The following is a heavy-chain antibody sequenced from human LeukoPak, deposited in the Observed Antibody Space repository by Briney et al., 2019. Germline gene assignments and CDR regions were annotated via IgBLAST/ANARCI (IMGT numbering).Heavy chain of an antibody. CDR3: SRRSNDYDYLWGSYRSLDY. J-gene: IGHJ4*02. CDR2: IRSKANSYAT. D-gene: IGHD3-16*02. CDR1: GFIFSGSA. V-gene: IGHV3-73*01. Sequence: GGSLRLSCAASGFIFSGSAMHWVRQASGKGLEWVGRIRSKANSYATAYEASVKGRFTISRDDSKNTAYLNMNSLKTEDTAVYYCSRRSNDYDYLWGSYRSLDYWGQGTLVTVSS.